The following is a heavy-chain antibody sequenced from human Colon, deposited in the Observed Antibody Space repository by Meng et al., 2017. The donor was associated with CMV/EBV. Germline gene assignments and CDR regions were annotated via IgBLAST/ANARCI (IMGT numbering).Heavy chain of an antibody. D-gene: IGHD5-12*01. CDR2: ISTNRNT. CDR1: GGSIRTYY. Sequence: QGQSHGSGPRLVKSSEPLSPTRTVAGGSIRTYYWSWIRQPAGEGLEWLGRISTNRNTDYNPSLNSRATIWLDTSNNQFSLKLTSVTAADTAVYYCVRGGYSGTQTGGVQEYWGQGTLVTVSS. CDR3: VRGGYSGTQTGGVQEY. V-gene: IGHV4-4*07. J-gene: IGHJ4*02.